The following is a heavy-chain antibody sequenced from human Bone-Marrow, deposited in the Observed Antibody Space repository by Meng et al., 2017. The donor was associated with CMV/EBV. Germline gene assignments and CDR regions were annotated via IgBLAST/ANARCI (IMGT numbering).Heavy chain of an antibody. Sequence: GESLKISCAASGFTFDDYGMSWVRQAPGKGLEWVSGINWNGGSTGYADSVKGRFTISRDNAKNSLYLQMNSLRAEDTALYYCAREMVKGGYYGMDVWGQGTTVTGSS. CDR3: AREMVKGGYYGMDV. J-gene: IGHJ6*01. CDR1: GFTFDDYG. CDR2: INWNGGST. D-gene: IGHD5-18*01. V-gene: IGHV3-20*04.